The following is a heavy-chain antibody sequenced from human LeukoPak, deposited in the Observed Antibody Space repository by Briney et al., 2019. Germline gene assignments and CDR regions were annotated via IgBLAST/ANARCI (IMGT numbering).Heavy chain of an antibody. CDR2: IYSGGST. J-gene: IGHJ6*02. Sequence: GGSLRLSCSASGFPVNDNYMSWVRQAPGKGLEWVSVIYSGGSTYYADSVKGRFTISRDNSKNTLYLRMNSLRAEDTAVYYCARRAAAAYYYGMDVWGQGTTVTVSS. CDR1: GFPVNDNY. V-gene: IGHV3-66*04. D-gene: IGHD6-13*01. CDR3: ARRAAAAYYYGMDV.